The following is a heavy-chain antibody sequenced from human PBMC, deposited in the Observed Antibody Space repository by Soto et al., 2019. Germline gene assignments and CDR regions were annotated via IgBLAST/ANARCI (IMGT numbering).Heavy chain of an antibody. CDR2: TNHSGST. CDR1: GGSFSGYY. V-gene: IGHV4-34*01. J-gene: IGHJ5*02. CDR3: ARVGGYYDFWSGYYNWWFDP. Sequence: PSETLSLTCAVYGGSFSGYYWSWIRQPPGKGLEWIGETNHSGSTNYNPSLKSRVTISVDTSKNQFSLKLSSVTAADTAVYYCARVGGYYDFWSGYYNWWFDPWGQGTLVTVSS. D-gene: IGHD3-3*01.